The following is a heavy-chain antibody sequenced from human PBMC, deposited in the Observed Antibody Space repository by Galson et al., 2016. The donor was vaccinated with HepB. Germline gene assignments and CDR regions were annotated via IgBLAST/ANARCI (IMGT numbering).Heavy chain of an antibody. Sequence: SETLSLTCTVSGGSIDNYYWSRIRQPPGKELQYIGRIYSTGSTNYNPSLKGRVTISVDTSKTQFSLKLTSMTAADTAVYYCARVPKTGDYFDPWGQGTLVTVSS. CDR2: IYSTGST. CDR1: GGSIDNYY. J-gene: IGHJ5*02. V-gene: IGHV4-59*01. D-gene: IGHD7-27*01. CDR3: ARVPKTGDYFDP.